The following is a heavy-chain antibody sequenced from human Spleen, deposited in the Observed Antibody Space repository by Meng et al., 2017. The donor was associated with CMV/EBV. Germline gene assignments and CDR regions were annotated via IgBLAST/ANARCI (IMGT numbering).Heavy chain of an antibody. V-gene: IGHV4-59*01. CDR2: VYYSGTT. D-gene: IGHD4-23*01. CDR1: GGSISSYY. Sequence: GSLRLSCTVSGGSISSYYWSWIRQPPGGGLEWIGYVYYSGTTEYNPSLKSRVTISVDTRKKQFSLKVNSVTAADTAVYYCARVGVKDRPVVTPDDAFDVWGQGTMVTVSS. CDR3: ARVGVKDRPVVTPDDAFDV. J-gene: IGHJ3*01.